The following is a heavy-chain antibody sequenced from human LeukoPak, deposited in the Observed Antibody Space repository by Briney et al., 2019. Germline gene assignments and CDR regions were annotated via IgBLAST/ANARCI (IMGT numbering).Heavy chain of an antibody. CDR1: GFTFSNAW. Sequence: GGSLRLSCAASGFTFSNAWMSWVRQAPGKGLEWVGRIKSKTDGGTTDYAAPVKGRFTISRDDPKNTLYLQMNSLKTEDTAVYYCTTDNNWNHAFDIWGQGTMVTVSS. J-gene: IGHJ3*02. CDR3: TTDNNWNHAFDI. D-gene: IGHD1-20*01. V-gene: IGHV3-15*01. CDR2: IKSKTDGGTT.